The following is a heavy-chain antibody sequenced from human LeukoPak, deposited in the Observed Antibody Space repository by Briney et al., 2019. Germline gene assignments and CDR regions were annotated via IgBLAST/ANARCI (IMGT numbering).Heavy chain of an antibody. J-gene: IGHJ4*02. D-gene: IGHD3-9*01. V-gene: IGHV1-24*01. Sequence: ASVKVSCKGSGYTLTELSMHWVRQAPGKGFEWMGGFDPEDGETIYAQKFQGRVTMTEDTSTDTAYMELSSLRSEDTAVYYCATAVLRYFDWFWSYWGQGTLVTVSS. CDR1: GYTLTELS. CDR2: FDPEDGET. CDR3: ATAVLRYFDWFWSY.